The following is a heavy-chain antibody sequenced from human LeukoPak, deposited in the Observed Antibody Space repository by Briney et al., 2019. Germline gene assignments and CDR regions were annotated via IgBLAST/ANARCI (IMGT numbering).Heavy chain of an antibody. CDR2: ISAYNGNT. J-gene: IGHJ5*02. CDR1: GYTFTSYG. Sequence: GASVKVSFKASGYTFTSYGISWVRQAPGQGLEWMGWISAYNGNTNYAQKLQGRVTMTTDTSTSTAYMELRSLRSDDTAVYYCARDPHYGSGSYYPNWFDPWGQGTLVTVSS. CDR3: ARDPHYGSGSYYPNWFDP. V-gene: IGHV1-18*01. D-gene: IGHD3-10*01.